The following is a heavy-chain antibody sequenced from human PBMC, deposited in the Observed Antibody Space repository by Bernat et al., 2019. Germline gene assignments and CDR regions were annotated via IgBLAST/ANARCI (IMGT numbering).Heavy chain of an antibody. CDR3: ARGADYGGYYYYGMDV. V-gene: IGHV1-2*04. CDR1: GYTFTGYY. D-gene: IGHD4-23*01. J-gene: IGHJ6*02. CDR2: INPNSGGT. Sequence: QVQLVQSGAEVKKPGASVKVSCKASGYTFTGYYMHWVRQAPGQGLEWMGWINPNSGGTNYAQKFQGWVTTTRDTSISTAYMELSRLRSDDTAVYYCARGADYGGYYYYGMDVWGQGTTVTVSS.